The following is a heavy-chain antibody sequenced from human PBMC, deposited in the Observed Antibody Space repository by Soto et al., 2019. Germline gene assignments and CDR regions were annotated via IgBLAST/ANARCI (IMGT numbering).Heavy chain of an antibody. D-gene: IGHD3-3*01. V-gene: IGHV1-18*01. J-gene: IGHJ6*02. Sequence: ASVKVSCKASGYTFTSYGISWVRQAPGQGLEWMGWISAYNGNTNYAQKLQGRVTMTTDTSTSTAYMELRSLRSDDTAVYYCARSRFLEWLLYSGVWGQGTTVTVSS. CDR1: GYTFTSYG. CDR2: ISAYNGNT. CDR3: ARSRFLEWLLYSGV.